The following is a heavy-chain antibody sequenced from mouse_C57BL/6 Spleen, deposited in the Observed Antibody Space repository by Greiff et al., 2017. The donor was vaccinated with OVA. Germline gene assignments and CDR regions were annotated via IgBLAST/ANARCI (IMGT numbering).Heavy chain of an antibody. CDR3: ARIDYGSSYWYFDV. D-gene: IGHD1-1*01. CDR1: GYTFTSYW. Sequence: QVQLQQPGAELVKPGASVKLSCKASGYTFTSYWMQWVKQRPGQGLEWIGEIDPSDSYTNYNQKFKGKATLTADKSSSTAYMQLSSLTSEDSAVYFCARIDYGSSYWYFDVWGTGTTVTVSS. J-gene: IGHJ1*03. CDR2: IDPSDSYT. V-gene: IGHV1-50*01.